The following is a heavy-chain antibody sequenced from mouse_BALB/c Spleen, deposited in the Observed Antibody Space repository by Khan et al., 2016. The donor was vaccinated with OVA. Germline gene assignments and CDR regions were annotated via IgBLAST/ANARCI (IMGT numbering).Heavy chain of an antibody. J-gene: IGHJ1*01. CDR3: ARGDYGYGYLDV. CDR1: GYTFTDYA. V-gene: IGHV1S137*01. Sequence: VQLQESGAELVRPGVSVKISCKGSGYTFTDYAMHWVKQSHAKSPEWIGVISTYYGDANYNQKFKGKSTMTVDKSTSTAYMELASLTSEDSAIYYCARGDYGYGYLDVWGEGTTVTVSS. CDR2: ISTYYGDA. D-gene: IGHD1-1*01.